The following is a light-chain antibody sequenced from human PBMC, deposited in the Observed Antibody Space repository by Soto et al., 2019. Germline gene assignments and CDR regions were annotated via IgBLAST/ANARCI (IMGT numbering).Light chain of an antibody. CDR1: QSISSY. CDR2: AAS. CDR3: QQSYSTLDVT. Sequence: DIQMTQSPSSLSASVGDRVTITCRASQSISSYLNWYQQKPGKAPKRLIYAASSLQSGVPSRFSGSGSGTDFTLTISSLQPEDFATYYCQQSYSTLDVTCGPGTKVDIK. J-gene: IGKJ3*01. V-gene: IGKV1-39*01.